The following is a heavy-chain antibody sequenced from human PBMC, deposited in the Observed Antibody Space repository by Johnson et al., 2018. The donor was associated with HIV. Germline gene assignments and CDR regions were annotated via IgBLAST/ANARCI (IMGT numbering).Heavy chain of an antibody. Sequence: QMQLVESGGGLIQPGGSLRLSCAASGFTVSSNYMNWVRQAPGKGLEWVAVISYDGSKKYYADSVKGRFTISRDNSKNTLYLQMNSLRVEDTAVYYVRVVGDAFDIWGQGTMVTVAS. J-gene: IGHJ3*02. CDR1: GFTVSSNY. CDR3: RVVGDAFDI. D-gene: IGHD2-15*01. CDR2: ISYDGSKK. V-gene: IGHV3-30*03.